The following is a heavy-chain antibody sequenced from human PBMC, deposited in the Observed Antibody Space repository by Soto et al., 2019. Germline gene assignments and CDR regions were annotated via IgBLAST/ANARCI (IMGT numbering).Heavy chain of an antibody. D-gene: IGHD5-18*01. CDR3: ARSRSFDGYIYHYYFDF. CDR1: GGSISTYY. CDR2: IYASGAT. J-gene: IGHJ4*02. V-gene: IGHV4-59*01. Sequence: KSSETLSLTCTVSGGSISTYYWSWIRQPPGGTLEWIGYIYASGATTYNPSLESRVTMSVDMPNNEFSLELTSLTAADTAVYYCARSRSFDGYIYHYYFDFWGQATLVTVS.